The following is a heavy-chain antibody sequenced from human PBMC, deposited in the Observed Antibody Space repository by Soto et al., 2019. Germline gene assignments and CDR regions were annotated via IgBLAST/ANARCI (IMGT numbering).Heavy chain of an antibody. Sequence: GGSLRLSCAASGFTFSSYWMHWVRQAPGKGLVWVSRINSDGSSTSYADSVKGRFTISRDNAENTLYLQMNSLRAEDTAVYYCAPGGYEYFQHWGQGTMVTVYS. V-gene: IGHV3-74*01. CDR1: GFTFSSYW. J-gene: IGHJ1*01. CDR2: INSDGSST. D-gene: IGHD5-18*01. CDR3: APGGYEYFQH.